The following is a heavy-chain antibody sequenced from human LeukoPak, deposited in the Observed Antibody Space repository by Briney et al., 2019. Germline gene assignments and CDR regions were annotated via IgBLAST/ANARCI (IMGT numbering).Heavy chain of an antibody. J-gene: IGHJ1*01. CDR2: ISYDANDK. V-gene: IGHV3-30-3*01. CDR1: GFTFSNYA. Sequence: GGSLRLSCAASGFTFSNYAMHWVRQAPGKGLEWVAVISYDANDKYYADSVKGRFTISRDNSKNTLYLQMNSLRAEDTAVYYCARGGTLEYFQHWGQGTLVTVSS. CDR3: ARGGTLEYFQH.